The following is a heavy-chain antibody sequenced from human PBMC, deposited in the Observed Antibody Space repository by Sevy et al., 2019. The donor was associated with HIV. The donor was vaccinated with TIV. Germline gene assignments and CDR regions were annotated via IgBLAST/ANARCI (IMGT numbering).Heavy chain of an antibody. D-gene: IGHD4-17*01. J-gene: IGHJ6*02. V-gene: IGHV3-30*18. CDR2: ISYDGSNK. Sequence: GGSLRLSCAASGFTFSSYGMHWVRQAPGKGLEWVAVISYDGSNKYYADSVKGRFTISRDNSKNTLYLQMNSLRAEDTAVYYCAKDNAVTTGVGLHYYYGMDVWGQGTTVTVSS. CDR3: AKDNAVTTGVGLHYYYGMDV. CDR1: GFTFSSYG.